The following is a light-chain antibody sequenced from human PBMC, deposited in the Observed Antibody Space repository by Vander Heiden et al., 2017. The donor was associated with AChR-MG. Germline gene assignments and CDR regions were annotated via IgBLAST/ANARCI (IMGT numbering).Light chain of an antibody. CDR1: SSDVGGYNY. Sequence: QSALTQPPSASRSPGQSVTISCTGTSSDVGGYNYVPWYQQHPGKAPKLMIYEVSKRPSGVPDRFSGSKSGNTASLTVSGLQAEDEADYYCSSYAGSNNLHVVFGGGTKLTVL. CDR2: EVS. CDR3: SSYAGSNNLHVV. J-gene: IGLJ2*01. V-gene: IGLV2-8*01.